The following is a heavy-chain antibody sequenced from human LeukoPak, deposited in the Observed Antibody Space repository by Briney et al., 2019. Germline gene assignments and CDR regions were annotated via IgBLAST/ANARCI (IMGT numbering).Heavy chain of an antibody. CDR3: ARSKQLGYFQH. Sequence: LRLSCEASGFTFSSFAMSWVRQPPGKGLEWIWYIYHSGSTYYNPSLKSRVTISVDRSKNQFSLKLSSVTAADTAVYYCARSKQLGYFQHWGQGTLVAVSS. D-gene: IGHD6-6*01. CDR1: GFTFSSFA. J-gene: IGHJ1*01. CDR2: IYHSGST. V-gene: IGHV4-30-2*01.